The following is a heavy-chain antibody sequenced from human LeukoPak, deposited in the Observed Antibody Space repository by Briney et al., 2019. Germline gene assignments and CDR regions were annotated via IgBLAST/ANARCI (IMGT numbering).Heavy chain of an antibody. V-gene: IGHV1-2*02. D-gene: IGHD1-26*01. CDR1: GYTFTGYY. Sequence: ASVKVSCKASGYTFTGYYMHWVRQAPGQGLEWMGWINPNSGGTNYARKFQGRVTMTRDTSISTAYMELSRLRSDDTAVYYCARDTGSYYDYDYWGQGTLVTVSS. CDR3: ARDTGSYYDYDY. CDR2: INPNSGGT. J-gene: IGHJ4*02.